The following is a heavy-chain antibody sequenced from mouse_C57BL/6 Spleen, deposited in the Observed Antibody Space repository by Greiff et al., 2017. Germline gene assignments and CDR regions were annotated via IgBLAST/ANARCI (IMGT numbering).Heavy chain of an antibody. J-gene: IGHJ3*01. D-gene: IGHD2-4*01. Sequence: EVKLVESGGDLVKPGGSLKLSCAASGFTFSSYGMSWVRQTPDKRLEWVATLSRGGSYTYYPDSVKGRFTISRDNAKNTLYLQLSSRTSEDTAMFYCGREGDYDDVAWFADWGQGTLVTVAA. V-gene: IGHV5-6*01. CDR2: LSRGGSYT. CDR3: GREGDYDDVAWFAD. CDR1: GFTFSSYG.